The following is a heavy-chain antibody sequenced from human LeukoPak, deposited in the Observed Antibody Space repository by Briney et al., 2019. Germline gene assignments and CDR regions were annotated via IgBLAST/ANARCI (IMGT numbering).Heavy chain of an antibody. J-gene: IGHJ5*02. Sequence: TSETLSLTCTVSGGSISSYYWSWIRKPPGKGLEWIGYIYYTGSTDYNPSLKSRVTMSVDTSKNQFSLKLSSVTAADTAVYSCARGSVRGEFDPWGQGTLVTVSS. D-gene: IGHD3-10*01. CDR1: GGSISSYY. CDR3: ARGSVRGEFDP. CDR2: IYYTGST. V-gene: IGHV4-59*01.